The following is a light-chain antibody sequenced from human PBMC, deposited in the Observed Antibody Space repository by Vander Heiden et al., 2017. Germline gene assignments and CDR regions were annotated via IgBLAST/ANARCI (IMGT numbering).Light chain of an antibody. CDR3: QQTYTTPRT. V-gene: IGKV1-39*01. Sequence: DLQLTQPPSSLSASVGDRVTITYRASLNINSYLNWYQLKPGRAPTLLIYDTSSLQSGVPSRFSGSGSGTDFSLTISSLQPEDSSTYYCQQTYTTPRTFGQGTKVEIK. J-gene: IGKJ1*01. CDR2: DTS. CDR1: LNINSY.